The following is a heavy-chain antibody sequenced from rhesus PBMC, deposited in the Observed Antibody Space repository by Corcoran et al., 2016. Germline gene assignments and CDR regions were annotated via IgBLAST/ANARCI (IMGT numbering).Heavy chain of an antibody. CDR3: ARDTMDIVLVLLASRPSPLFEY. V-gene: IGHV3-54*02. J-gene: IGHJ4*01. CDR1: GFTVSSYG. Sequence: EVQLVECGGGLVQPGGARRLCGAASGFTVSSYGMHWGRRAPGQGLGGVAVISYDGSKKYYAEFVKNPYNISRDNSKNTLYLQVTTLRVEVTAEYYCARDTMDIVLVLLASRPSPLFEYWGQGVLVTVSS. CDR2: ISYDGSKK. D-gene: IGHD2-2*01.